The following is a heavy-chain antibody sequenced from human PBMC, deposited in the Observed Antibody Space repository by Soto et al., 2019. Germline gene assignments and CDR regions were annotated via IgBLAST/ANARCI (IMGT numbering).Heavy chain of an antibody. CDR1: GGSISSGGYS. V-gene: IGHV4-30-2*01. CDR2: IYHSGST. J-gene: IGHJ5*02. Sequence: PSETLSLTCAVSGGSISSGGYSWSWIRQPPGKGLEWIGYIYHSGSTNYNPSLKSRVTISVDTSKNQFSLKLSSVTAADTAVNLRARDSCIGSWGQGTLVTVSS. D-gene: IGHD1-26*01. CDR3: ARDSCIGS.